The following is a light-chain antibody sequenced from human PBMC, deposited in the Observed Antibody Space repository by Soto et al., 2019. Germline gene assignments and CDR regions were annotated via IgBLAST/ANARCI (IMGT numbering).Light chain of an antibody. J-gene: IGKJ3*01. V-gene: IGKV1-27*01. CDR3: HKYSSVAV. CDR2: AAS. CDR1: QDIRNF. Sequence: DIQMTQSPTSLSASVGDRVTITCRASQDIRNFVAWSQQKPGKAPKLLIYAASTLQSGVPSRFSGSGSGTDLTLTITSLQPDDVATYDGHKYSSVAVFGPGTKVEIK.